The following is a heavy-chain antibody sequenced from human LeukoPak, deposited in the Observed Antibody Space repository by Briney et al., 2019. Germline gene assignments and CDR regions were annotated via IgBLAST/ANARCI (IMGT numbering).Heavy chain of an antibody. CDR1: GGSVSSGSYY. J-gene: IGHJ4*02. D-gene: IGHD3-3*01. V-gene: IGHV4-61*01. Sequence: SETLSLTCTVSGGSVSSGSYYWSWIRQPPGKGLEWIGYIYYSGSTNYNPSLKSRVTISVDTSKNQFSLKLSSVTAADTAVYYCARATYYDFWSGTNFDYWGQGTLVTVSS. CDR3: ARATYYDFWSGTNFDY. CDR2: IYYSGST.